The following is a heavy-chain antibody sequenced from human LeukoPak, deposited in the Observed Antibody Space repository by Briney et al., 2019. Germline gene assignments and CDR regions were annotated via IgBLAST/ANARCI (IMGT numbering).Heavy chain of an antibody. CDR2: ISAGGGST. CDR3: AKGGQLWPSYFDY. Sequence: GWSLRLSCAASGFTFSSYAMTWVRQAPGKGLEWVSPISAGGGSTYYADSVKGRFTISRDNSKNTLYLQMNSLRAEDTAVYYCAKGGQLWPSYFDYWGQGTLVTVSS. D-gene: IGHD5-18*01. J-gene: IGHJ4*02. V-gene: IGHV3-23*01. CDR1: GFTFSSYA.